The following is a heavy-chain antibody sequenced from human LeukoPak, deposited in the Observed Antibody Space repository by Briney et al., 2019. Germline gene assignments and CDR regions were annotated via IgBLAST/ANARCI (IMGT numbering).Heavy chain of an antibody. CDR2: ISGSGGST. Sequence: GGSLRLSCAASGFTFSSYVMSWVRQAPGKGLEWVSAISGSGGSTYYADSVKGRFTISRDNSKNTLYLQMNSLRAEDTAVYYCAKGPDRNYYFDYWGQGTLVTVSS. V-gene: IGHV3-23*01. CDR1: GFTFSSYV. CDR3: AKGPDRNYYFDY. D-gene: IGHD3-22*01. J-gene: IGHJ4*02.